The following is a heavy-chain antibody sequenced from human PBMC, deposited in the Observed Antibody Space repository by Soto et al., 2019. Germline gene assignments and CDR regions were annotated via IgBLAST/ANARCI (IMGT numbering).Heavy chain of an antibody. J-gene: IGHJ6*02. CDR2: ISPNSGGT. Sequence: ASVKVSCKASGYTFTGYYMHWVRQAPGQGLEWMGWISPNSGGTNYAQKFQGRVTMTRDTSISTAYMELSRLRSDDTAVYYCARDLQYCTNGVRYTQYSGMDVWGQGTTVTVSS. D-gene: IGHD2-8*01. CDR1: GYTFTGYY. CDR3: ARDLQYCTNGVRYTQYSGMDV. V-gene: IGHV1-2*02.